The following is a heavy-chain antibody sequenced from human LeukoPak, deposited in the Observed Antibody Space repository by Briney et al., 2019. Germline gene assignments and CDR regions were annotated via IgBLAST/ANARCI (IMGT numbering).Heavy chain of an antibody. J-gene: IGHJ4*02. V-gene: IGHV1-18*01. D-gene: IGHD4-17*01. CDR2: ISVHSGNT. CDR1: GYAFTSYA. Sequence: ASVKVSCKASGYAFTSYAISWVRQAPGQGLEWMGWISVHSGNTGYAQNFQGKITMTTDTSTSTAYMELRSLRSDDTAVYYCASHKDYGGYFHFDSWGQGTLVTVSS. CDR3: ASHKDYGGYFHFDS.